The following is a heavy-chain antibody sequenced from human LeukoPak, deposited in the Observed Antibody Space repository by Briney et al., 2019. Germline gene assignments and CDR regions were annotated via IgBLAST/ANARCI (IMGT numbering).Heavy chain of an antibody. CDR2: IFGAGTT. V-gene: IGHV3-53*01. CDR3: ASTMTADY. Sequence: GGSLRLSCAASGFTLSGDYMSWVRQAPGKGLEWVSVIFGAGTTYYADSVKGRFTISRDNSKNTLYLQMNSLRAEDTAVYYCASTMTADYWGQGTLVTVSS. D-gene: IGHD5-18*01. CDR1: GFTLSGDY. J-gene: IGHJ4*02.